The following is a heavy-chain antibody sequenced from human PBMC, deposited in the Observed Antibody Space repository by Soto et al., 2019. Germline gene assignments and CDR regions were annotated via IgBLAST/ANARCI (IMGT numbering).Heavy chain of an antibody. CDR3: ARRHGPAAYYDFGSVDYCYDSMDV. Sequence: ASVKVSCKASGYTFTSYYMHWVRQAPGQGLEWMGIINPSGGSTSYAQKFQGRVTMTRDTSTSTVYMELSSLRSEDTAVYYCARRHGPAAYYDFGSVDYCYDSMDVWGQGTTVTVSS. V-gene: IGHV1-46*01. D-gene: IGHD3-3*01. CDR2: INPSGGST. J-gene: IGHJ6*02. CDR1: GYTFTSYY.